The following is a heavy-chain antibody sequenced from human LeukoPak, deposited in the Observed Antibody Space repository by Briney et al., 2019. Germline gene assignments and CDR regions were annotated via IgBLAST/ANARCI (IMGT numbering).Heavy chain of an antibody. D-gene: IGHD1-26*01. V-gene: IGHV1-69*04. J-gene: IGHJ4*02. CDR1: GGTFSSYA. CDR3: ARECFIVRATKAYYFDY. CDR2: IIPILGIA. Sequence: ASVKVSCKASGGTFSSYAISWVRQAPGQGLEWMGRIIPILGIANYAQKFQGRVTITADKSTSTAYMELSSLRSEDTAVYYCARECFIVRATKAYYFDYWGQGTLVTVSS.